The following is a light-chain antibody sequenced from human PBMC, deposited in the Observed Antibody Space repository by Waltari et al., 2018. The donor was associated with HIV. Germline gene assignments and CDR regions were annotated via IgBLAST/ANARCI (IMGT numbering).Light chain of an antibody. J-gene: IGLJ1*01. Sequence: SSELTQPPSVSVSPGQPARITCSGDASPKPYTHWLQQKPGPAPVVVIHKYTERPSGIPERFSASRSGTTGTLTITGVQTDDEADYYCLSADRSGTYVFGPGTTVTVL. CDR2: KYT. CDR3: LSADRSGTYV. V-gene: IGLV3-25*03. CDR1: ASPKPY.